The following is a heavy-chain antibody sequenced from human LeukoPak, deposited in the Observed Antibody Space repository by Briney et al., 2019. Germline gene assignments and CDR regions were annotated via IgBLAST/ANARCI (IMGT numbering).Heavy chain of an antibody. CDR2: ARNKANSYTT. Sequence: GESLKISCAASGFTFSDHYMDWVRQAPGKGLEWVGRARNKANSYTTEYAASVKGRFTISRDDSKNSLYLQMNSLKTEDTAVYYSARVSGSHYFDYWGQGTLVTVSS. CDR3: ARVSGSHYFDY. D-gene: IGHD1-26*01. V-gene: IGHV3-72*01. J-gene: IGHJ4*02. CDR1: GFTFSDHY.